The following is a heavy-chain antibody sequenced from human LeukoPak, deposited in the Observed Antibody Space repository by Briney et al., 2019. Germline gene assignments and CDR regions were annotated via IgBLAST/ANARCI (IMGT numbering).Heavy chain of an antibody. J-gene: IGHJ6*03. Sequence: ASAKVSCKASGYTFTSYDINWVRQATGQGLEWMGWMNPNSGNTGYAQKFQGRVTITRNTSISTAYMELSSLRSEDTAVYYCAREYYDFWSGCYMDVWGKGTTVTVSS. CDR1: GYTFTSYD. CDR2: MNPNSGNT. D-gene: IGHD3-3*01. CDR3: AREYYDFWSGCYMDV. V-gene: IGHV1-8*03.